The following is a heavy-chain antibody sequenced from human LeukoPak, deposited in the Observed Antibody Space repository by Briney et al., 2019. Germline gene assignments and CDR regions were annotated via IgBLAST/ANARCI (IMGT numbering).Heavy chain of an antibody. V-gene: IGHV3-30*02. CDR2: IRYDGSNK. D-gene: IGHD6-19*01. Sequence: GGSLRLSCAASGFTFSSYGMHWVRQAPGKGLEWVAFIRYDGSNKYYADSVKGRFTISRDNSKNTLYLQMNGLRAEDTAVYYCAIPPPLIAVAFADYWGQGTLVTVSS. CDR3: AIPPPLIAVAFADY. J-gene: IGHJ4*02. CDR1: GFTFSSYG.